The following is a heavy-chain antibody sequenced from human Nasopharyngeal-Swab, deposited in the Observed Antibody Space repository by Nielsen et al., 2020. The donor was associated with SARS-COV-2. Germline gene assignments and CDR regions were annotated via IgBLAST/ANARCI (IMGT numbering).Heavy chain of an antibody. CDR1: VYTFNSHF. Sequence: SVPVSCQASVYTFNSHFMHWLRQPPAQGPACLGLINPSGGGTSYAQTFQGRVTMTSDMSTTTVYMELSSLRSEDTAVYYCARDCFFDGSDSSVIDHWGQGTSVTVSS. D-gene: IGHD1-26*01. J-gene: IGHJ4*02. V-gene: IGHV1-46*02. CDR2: INPSGGGT. CDR3: ARDCFFDGSDSSVIDH.